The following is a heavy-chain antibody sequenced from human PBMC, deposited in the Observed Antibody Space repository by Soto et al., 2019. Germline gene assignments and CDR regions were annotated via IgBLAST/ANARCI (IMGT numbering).Heavy chain of an antibody. D-gene: IGHD6-19*01. J-gene: IGHJ4*02. Sequence: GGSLRLSCAASGFTFSSYAMNWVRQTQEKGLEWVSSISSTSTYTHYADSVKGRFTISRDNANNSLFLQMNSLRAEDTAIYYCARGLALAGNYWGQGALVTVSS. CDR2: ISSTSTYT. CDR3: ARGLALAGNY. V-gene: IGHV3-21*01. CDR1: GFTFSSYA.